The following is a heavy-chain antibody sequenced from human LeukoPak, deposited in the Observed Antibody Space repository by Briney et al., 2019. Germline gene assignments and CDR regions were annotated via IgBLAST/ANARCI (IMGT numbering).Heavy chain of an antibody. J-gene: IGHJ3*02. V-gene: IGHV1-69*13. CDR1: GGTFSSYA. CDR2: IIPIFGTA. D-gene: IGHD1-26*01. Sequence: SVKVSCKASGGTFSSYAISWVRQAPGQGLEWMGGIIPIFGTANYAQKLQGRVTITADESTSTAYMELSSLRSEDTAVYYCAKLKPRNAFDIWGQGTMVTVSS. CDR3: AKLKPRNAFDI.